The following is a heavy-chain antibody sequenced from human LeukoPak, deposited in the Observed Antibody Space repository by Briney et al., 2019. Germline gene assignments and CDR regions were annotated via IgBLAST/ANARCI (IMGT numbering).Heavy chain of an antibody. Sequence: ASVKVSCKASGGTFSSYAISWVRQAPGKGLEWMGGFDPEDGETIYAQKFQGRVTMTEDTSTDTAYMELSSLRSEDTAVYYCATRYSSGWYGSSAFDIWGQGTMVTVSS. CDR1: GGTFSSYA. CDR2: FDPEDGET. D-gene: IGHD6-19*01. CDR3: ATRYSSGWYGSSAFDI. V-gene: IGHV1-24*01. J-gene: IGHJ3*02.